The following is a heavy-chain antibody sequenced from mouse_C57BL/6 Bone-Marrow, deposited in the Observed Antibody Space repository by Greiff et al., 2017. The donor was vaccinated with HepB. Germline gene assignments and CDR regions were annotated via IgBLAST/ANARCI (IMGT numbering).Heavy chain of an antibody. V-gene: IGHV14-4*01. D-gene: IGHD1-1*01. Sequence: EVQLKESGAELVRPGASVKLSCTASGFNIKDDYMHWVKQRPEQGLEWIGWIDPENGDTEYASKFQGKATITADTSSNTAYLQLSSLTSEDTAVYYCAFYYYGFAYWGQGTLVTVSS. CDR2: IDPENGDT. CDR3: AFYYYGFAY. CDR1: GFNIKDDY. J-gene: IGHJ3*01.